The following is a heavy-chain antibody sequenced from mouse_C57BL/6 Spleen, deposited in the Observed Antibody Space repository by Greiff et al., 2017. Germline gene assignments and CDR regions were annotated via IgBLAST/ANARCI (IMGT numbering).Heavy chain of an antibody. Sequence: QVQLQQPRAELVRPGSSVKLSCKASGYTFTSYWMHWVKQRPIQGLEWIGNIDPSDSETHYNQKFKDKATLTVDKSSSTAYMQLSSLTSEDSAVYYCARADYYGYDQGAAWFAYWGQGTLVTVSA. V-gene: IGHV1-52*01. CDR3: ARADYYGYDQGAAWFAY. D-gene: IGHD2-2*01. CDR2: IDPSDSET. J-gene: IGHJ3*01. CDR1: GYTFTSYW.